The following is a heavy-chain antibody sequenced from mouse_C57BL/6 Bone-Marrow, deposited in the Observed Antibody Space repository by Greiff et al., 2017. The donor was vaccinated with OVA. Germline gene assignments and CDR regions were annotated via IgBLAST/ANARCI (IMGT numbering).Heavy chain of an antibody. V-gene: IGHV1-81*01. CDR3: ARGYCYYAMDY. CDR2: IYPRSGNT. J-gene: IGHJ4*01. Sequence: VQLQQSGAELARPGDSVKLSCKASGYTFTSYGISWVKQRTGQGLEWIGEIYPRSGNTYYNEKFKGKATLTADKSSSTAYMELRSLTSEDSAVYFCARGYCYYAMDYWGQGTSVTVSS. CDR1: GYTFTSYG. D-gene: IGHD1-2*01.